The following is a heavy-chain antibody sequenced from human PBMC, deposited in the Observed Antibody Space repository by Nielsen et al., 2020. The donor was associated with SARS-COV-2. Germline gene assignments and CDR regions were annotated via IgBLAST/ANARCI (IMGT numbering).Heavy chain of an antibody. CDR3: AKVRERAAAGRNSRIAVAGTSGMDV. D-gene: IGHD6-19*01. V-gene: IGHV3-53*05. Sequence: GGSLRLSCAASGFLVSTKYMNWVRQAPGKGLEWVSVFYSGGTTLYADSVKGRFIISRDNSRNTLYLQMNSLRAEDTAVYYCAKVRERAAAGRNSRIAVAGTSGMDVWGKGTTVTVSS. J-gene: IGHJ6*03. CDR2: FYSGGTT. CDR1: GFLVSTKY.